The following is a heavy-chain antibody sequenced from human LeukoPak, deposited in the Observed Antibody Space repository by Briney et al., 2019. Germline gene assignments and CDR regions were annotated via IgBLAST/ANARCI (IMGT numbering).Heavy chain of an antibody. CDR3: ARHLHWGPDY. V-gene: IGHV1-2*02. CDR2: INPNTGDT. J-gene: IGHJ4*02. D-gene: IGHD7-27*01. CDR1: GYTFTGYY. Sequence: ASVKVSCKASGYTFTGYYIHWVRQAPGQGLEWMGWINPNTGDTNSAQRFQGRVTMTRDMSINTAYMELSRLRSDDTAVYYCARHLHWGPDYWGQGTLVTVSS.